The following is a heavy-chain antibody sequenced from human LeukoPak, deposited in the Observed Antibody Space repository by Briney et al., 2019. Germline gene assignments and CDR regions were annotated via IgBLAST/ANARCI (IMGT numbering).Heavy chain of an antibody. CDR3: AREPPYSSGSEYFQH. CDR2: VSSSGSTI. J-gene: IGHJ1*01. V-gene: IGHV3-11*01. Sequence: PGGSLRLSCAAPGFPFSDYYMSWIRQAPGKGLEWVSYVSSSGSTIYYADSVKGRFTISRDNAKNSLYLQMNSLRAEDTAVYYCAREPPYSSGSEYFQHWGQGTLVTVSS. D-gene: IGHD6-19*01. CDR1: GFPFSDYY.